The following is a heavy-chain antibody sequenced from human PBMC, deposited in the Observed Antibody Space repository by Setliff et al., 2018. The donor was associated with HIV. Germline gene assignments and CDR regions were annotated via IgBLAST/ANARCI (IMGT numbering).Heavy chain of an antibody. J-gene: IGHJ4*02. Sequence: PGESLKISCKGSGYSFTSYWIGWVRQMPGKGLEWMGIIYPGDSDTRYSPSFQGQVTISADKSISTAYLQWSSLKASDTAIYYCAGVTYSGRGENYFDWWGQGTLVTVSS. D-gene: IGHD5-12*01. V-gene: IGHV5-51*01. CDR2: IYPGDSDT. CDR1: GYSFTSYW. CDR3: AGVTYSGRGENYFDW.